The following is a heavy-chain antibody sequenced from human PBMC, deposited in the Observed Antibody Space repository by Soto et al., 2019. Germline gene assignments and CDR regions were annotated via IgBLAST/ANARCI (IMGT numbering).Heavy chain of an antibody. V-gene: IGHV3-33*01. CDR1: GFTFSTYG. CDR3: ARADCSGAYCYSWPFNYGVDV. Sequence: QVQLVESGGGVVQPGRSLRLSCAASGFTFSTYGMHWVHQAPGKGLEWVAIIWYDGSNKYYADSVKGRFTISRDNSKNTLYLQMNSLRAEDTAVYYCARADCSGAYCYSWPFNYGVDVWGQGTTVTVS. J-gene: IGHJ6*02. D-gene: IGHD2-15*01. CDR2: IWYDGSNK.